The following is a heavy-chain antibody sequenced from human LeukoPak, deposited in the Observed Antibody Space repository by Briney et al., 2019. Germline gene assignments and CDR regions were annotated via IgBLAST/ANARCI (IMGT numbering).Heavy chain of an antibody. CDR1: GFTFSSYS. D-gene: IGHD3-22*01. V-gene: IGHV3-48*04. Sequence: GGSLRLSCAASGFTFSSYSMNWVRQAPGKGLEWVSYISSSSSTIYYADSVKGRFTISRDNAKNSLYLQMNSLRAEDTAVYYCAREPYYYDSSGYYAHRRNDAFDIWGQGTMVTVSS. J-gene: IGHJ3*02. CDR3: AREPYYYDSSGYYAHRRNDAFDI. CDR2: ISSSSSTI.